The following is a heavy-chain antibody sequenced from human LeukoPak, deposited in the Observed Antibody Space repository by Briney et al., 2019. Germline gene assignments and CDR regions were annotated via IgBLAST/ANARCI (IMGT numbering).Heavy chain of an antibody. D-gene: IGHD1-1*01. CDR2: FDPEDGET. CDR1: GYTLTELS. Sequence: ASVKVSCKVSGYTLTELSTHWVRQAPGKGLEWMGGFDPEDGETVYAQKFQGRVTITRNTSISTAYMELSSLRSEDTAVYYCAREYDYDAFDIWGQGTMVTVSS. J-gene: IGHJ3*02. CDR3: AREYDYDAFDI. V-gene: IGHV1-24*01.